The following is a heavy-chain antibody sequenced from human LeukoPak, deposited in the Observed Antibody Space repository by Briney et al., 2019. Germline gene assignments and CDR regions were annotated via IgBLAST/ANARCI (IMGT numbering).Heavy chain of an antibody. CDR1: GGSISSYY. Sequence: SETLSLTCTVSGGSISSYYWSWIRQPAGKGLEWIGRIYTSGSTNYNPSLKSRVTMSVDTSKNQFSLKLSSVTAADTAVYYCASPLIASTDFDYWGQGTLATVSS. CDR2: IYTSGST. J-gene: IGHJ4*02. CDR3: ASPLIASTDFDY. D-gene: IGHD2/OR15-2a*01. V-gene: IGHV4-4*07.